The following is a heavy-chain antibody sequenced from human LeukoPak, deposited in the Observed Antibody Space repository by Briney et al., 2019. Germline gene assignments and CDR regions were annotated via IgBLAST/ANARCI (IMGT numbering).Heavy chain of an antibody. CDR1: GYTFTGYY. CDR2: INPSGGST. CDR3: ARGASWELPPYYFDY. V-gene: IGHV1-46*01. J-gene: IGHJ4*02. Sequence: ASVKVSCKASGYTFTGYYMHWVRQAPGQGLEWMGIINPSGGSTSYAQKFQGRVTMTRDMSTSTVYMELSSLRSEDTAVYYCARGASWELPPYYFDYWGRGTLVTVSS. D-gene: IGHD1-26*01.